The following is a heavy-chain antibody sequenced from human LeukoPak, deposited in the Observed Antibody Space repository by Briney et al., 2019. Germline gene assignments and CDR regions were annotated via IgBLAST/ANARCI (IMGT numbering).Heavy chain of an antibody. D-gene: IGHD2-15*01. CDR3: ARLVDCSGGNCYYYFDY. V-gene: IGHV4-59*08. CDR1: GASISSYY. J-gene: IGHJ4*02. CDR2: IYYSGTT. Sequence: SETLSLTCTVSGASISSYYWGWIRQPPGKGLEWIGSIYYSGTTNYNPSLKSRVTMSVDTSENQFSLKLSSVTAADTAVYYCARLVDCSGGNCYYYFDYWGRGTLVTVSS.